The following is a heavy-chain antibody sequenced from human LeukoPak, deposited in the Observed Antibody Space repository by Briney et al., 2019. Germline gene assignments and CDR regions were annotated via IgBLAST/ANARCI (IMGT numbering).Heavy chain of an antibody. V-gene: IGHV3-30*03. CDR2: ISDDGNHQ. CDR3: ARSSRSGFWFAGADY. CDR1: GFTFSSYW. Sequence: SGGSLRLSCAASGFTFSSYWMSWVRQAPGKGLEWVAAISDDGNHQHYADSVRGRFTSSRDNSKNTLYLRMNSLRPEDTAVYYCARSSRSGFWFAGADYWGQGTLVTVSS. J-gene: IGHJ4*02. D-gene: IGHD3-10*01.